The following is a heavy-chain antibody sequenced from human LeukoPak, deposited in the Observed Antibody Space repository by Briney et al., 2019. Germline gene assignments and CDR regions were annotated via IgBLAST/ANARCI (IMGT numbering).Heavy chain of an antibody. Sequence: AGGSLRLSCAASGFTFSNYGLHWVRQAPGKGLEWVANIKQDGSEKYYVDSVKGRFTISRDNAKNSLYLQMNSLRAEDTAVYYCARTYGDYVPYFDYWGQGTLVTVSS. V-gene: IGHV3-7*01. CDR2: IKQDGSEK. D-gene: IGHD4-17*01. CDR1: GFTFSNYG. J-gene: IGHJ4*02. CDR3: ARTYGDYVPYFDY.